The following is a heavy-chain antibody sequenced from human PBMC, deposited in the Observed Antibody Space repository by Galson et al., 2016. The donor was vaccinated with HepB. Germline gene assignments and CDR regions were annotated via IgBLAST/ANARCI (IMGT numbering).Heavy chain of an antibody. CDR3: TKDIGTYYFGSGSHGIDY. Sequence: SLRLSCAASGFTFDNYAMHWVRQAPGKGLEWVSGISWNSNYIGYADSVKGRFTISRDNAKNSLSLQMNSLRVEDTALYYCTKDIGTYYFGSGSHGIDYWGQGTLVTVSP. J-gene: IGHJ4*02. CDR2: ISWNSNYI. CDR1: GFTFDNYA. V-gene: IGHV3-9*01. D-gene: IGHD3-10*01.